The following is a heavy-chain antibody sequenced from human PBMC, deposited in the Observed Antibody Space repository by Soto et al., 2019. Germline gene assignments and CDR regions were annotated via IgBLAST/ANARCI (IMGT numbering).Heavy chain of an antibody. Sequence: QVHLVQSGAEVKKPGASVKVSCKASGYTFTSYGITWGRQAPGQGLEWMGWISAHNGNTDYAQKHQGRVLVTRYTSTSTAYMELRSLISDDTAVYYCARGRYGDYWGQGALVTVSS. D-gene: IGHD1-1*01. CDR1: GYTFTSYG. CDR2: ISAHNGNT. CDR3: ARGRYGDY. V-gene: IGHV1-18*01. J-gene: IGHJ4*02.